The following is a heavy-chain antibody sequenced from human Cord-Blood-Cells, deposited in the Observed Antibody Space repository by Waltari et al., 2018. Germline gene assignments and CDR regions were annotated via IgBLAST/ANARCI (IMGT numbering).Heavy chain of an antibody. Sequence: QLQLQESGPGLVKPSETLSLTCTVSGGSISSSSYYWGWIRQPPGKGLEWIGSIYYSGSTDCNPSVKSRVTISGDTSKNQFSLKLSSVTAADTAVYYCARADCSGGSCTREDAFDIWGQGTMVTVSS. V-gene: IGHV4-39*01. J-gene: IGHJ3*02. CDR1: GGSISSSSYY. D-gene: IGHD2-15*01. CDR3: ARADCSGGSCTREDAFDI. CDR2: IYYSGST.